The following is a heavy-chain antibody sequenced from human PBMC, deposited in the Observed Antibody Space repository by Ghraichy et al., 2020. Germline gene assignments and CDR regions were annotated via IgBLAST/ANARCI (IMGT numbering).Heavy chain of an antibody. CDR1: GFTFSSYD. D-gene: IGHD3-10*01. Sequence: GESLNISCAASGFTFSSYDLTWVRQAPGKGLELVSSISSRGSTAYTDSVKGRFTISRDNANNLVHLQMNSLKDEDTAMYHCARGYGSGRSYGWGQGTLVTVPS. CDR2: ISSRGST. V-gene: IGHV3-69-1*01. J-gene: IGHJ4*02. CDR3: ARGYGSGRSYG.